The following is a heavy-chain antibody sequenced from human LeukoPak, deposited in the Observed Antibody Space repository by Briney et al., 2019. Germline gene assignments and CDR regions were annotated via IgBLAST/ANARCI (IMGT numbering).Heavy chain of an antibody. V-gene: IGHV3-7*04. J-gene: IGHJ4*02. CDR1: GFTLSSYW. CDR2: IKGDGSEK. CDR3: VRARIDY. Sequence: GGSLRLSCAASGFTLSSYWLTWVRQAPGKGLEWVANIKGDGSEKHYVDSVKGRFTISRDNAKNSLYLQMNSLRGEDTAVYYCVRARIDYWGQGTLVTVSS.